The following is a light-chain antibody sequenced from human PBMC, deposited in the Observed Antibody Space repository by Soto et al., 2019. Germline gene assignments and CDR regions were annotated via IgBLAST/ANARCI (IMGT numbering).Light chain of an antibody. V-gene: IGLV7-46*01. CDR2: DTT. Sequence: QAVVTQEHSLTVSPGGTVTLTCGSSTXAVTNGHYPYWFQQKPGQAPRTLIYDTTNRHSWTPARFSGSLLGGKAALTLSGAQPEDEAEYYCLLSYNGPYVFGTGTKVTLL. CDR3: LLSYNGPYV. CDR1: TXAVTNGHY. J-gene: IGLJ1*01.